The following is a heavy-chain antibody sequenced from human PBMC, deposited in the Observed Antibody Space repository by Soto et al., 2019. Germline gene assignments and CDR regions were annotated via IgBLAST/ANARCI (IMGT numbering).Heavy chain of an antibody. V-gene: IGHV3-23*01. CDR3: AIPSGLTVTGPDY. D-gene: IGHD6-19*01. Sequence: GGSLRLSCAASGFTFSNYAMSWVRQAPGKGLEWVSAISGNGGSTYYADSVKGRFTISRDNSKNTLYLQMNSLRAEDTAVYYSAIPSGLTVTGPDYWGQGTLVTV. CDR1: GFTFSNYA. J-gene: IGHJ4*02. CDR2: ISGNGGST.